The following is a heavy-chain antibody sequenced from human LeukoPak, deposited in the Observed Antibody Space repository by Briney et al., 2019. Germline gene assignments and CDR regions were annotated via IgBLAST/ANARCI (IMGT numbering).Heavy chain of an antibody. Sequence: GGSLRLSCAASGFASSSHWMTWVRQVPGRGPEWVANVNRDGSETYYLDSVKGRFTISKDNAKNSLYLQMNSLRAEDTALYHCARNNGMDVWGQGTTVIVS. CDR3: ARNNGMDV. CDR2: VNRDGSET. J-gene: IGHJ6*02. CDR1: GFASSSHW. V-gene: IGHV3-7*03.